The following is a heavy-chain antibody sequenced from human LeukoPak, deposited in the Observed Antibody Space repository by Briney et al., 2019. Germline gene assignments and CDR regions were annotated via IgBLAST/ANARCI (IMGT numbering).Heavy chain of an antibody. CDR1: GGSISSSSYY. Sequence: PSETLSLTCTVSGGSISSSSYYWGWIRQPPGKGLEWIGSIYYSGSTYYNPSLKSRVTISVDTSKNQFSLKLSSVTAADTAVYYCARSTYYYDSSGPFDYWGQGTLVTVSS. CDR2: IYYSGST. D-gene: IGHD3-22*01. V-gene: IGHV4-39*07. CDR3: ARSTYYYDSSGPFDY. J-gene: IGHJ4*02.